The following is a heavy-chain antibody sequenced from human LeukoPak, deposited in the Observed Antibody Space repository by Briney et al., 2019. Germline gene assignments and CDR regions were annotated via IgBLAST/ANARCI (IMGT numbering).Heavy chain of an antibody. V-gene: IGHV4-4*07. CDR3: AREVRFGDFFY. J-gene: IGHJ4*02. Sequence: SETLSLTCTVSNASISSYYWSWIRQPAGKGLEWIGRIYSSGGTTYNPSLKSRVTMSVDTSRNEFSLQLSSVTAADTAVYYCAREVRFGDFFYWGQGTPVTVSS. CDR1: NASISSYY. CDR2: IYSSGGT. D-gene: IGHD3-10*01.